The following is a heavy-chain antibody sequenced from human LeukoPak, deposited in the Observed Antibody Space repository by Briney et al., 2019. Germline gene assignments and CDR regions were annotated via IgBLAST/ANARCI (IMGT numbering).Heavy chain of an antibody. Sequence: ASVKVSCKATGYTFTSYGSSWVRQAPGQAREWMGWISAYNGNTNYAHKLRGRVTMTPHTSTTTANMSPRSLRSDDTAVYYCASKAGDYWGQGTLVSVSS. D-gene: IGHD3-10*01. J-gene: IGHJ4*02. V-gene: IGHV1-18*01. CDR1: GYTFTSYG. CDR2: ISAYNGNT. CDR3: ASKAGDY.